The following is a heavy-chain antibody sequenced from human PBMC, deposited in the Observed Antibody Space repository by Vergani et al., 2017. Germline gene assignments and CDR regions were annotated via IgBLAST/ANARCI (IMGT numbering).Heavy chain of an antibody. CDR3: ARDRNIVVVPAATRPTDYYGMDV. J-gene: IGHJ6*02. D-gene: IGHD2-2*01. CDR1: GGTFSSYA. V-gene: IGHV1-69*04. CDR2: IIPILGIA. Sequence: QVQLVQSGAEVKKPGASVKVSCKASGGTFSSYAISWVRQAPGQGLEWMGRIIPILGIANYAQKFQGRVTITADKSTGTAYMELSSLRSEDTAVYYCARDRNIVVVPAATRPTDYYGMDVWGQGTTVTVSS.